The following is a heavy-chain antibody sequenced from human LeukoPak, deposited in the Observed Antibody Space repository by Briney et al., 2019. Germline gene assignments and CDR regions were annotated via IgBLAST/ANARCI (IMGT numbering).Heavy chain of an antibody. D-gene: IGHD6-13*01. J-gene: IGHJ4*02. CDR1: GFTFSSYA. CDR2: ITSGSYI. Sequence: GGSLRLSCAASGFTFSSYAMSWVRQAPGKGREWVSSITSGSYIYYAESVKGRFTISRDNAKNSLYLQMNSLRAEDTAVYYCARDPAADDYWGQGTLVTVSS. V-gene: IGHV3-21*01. CDR3: ARDPAADDY.